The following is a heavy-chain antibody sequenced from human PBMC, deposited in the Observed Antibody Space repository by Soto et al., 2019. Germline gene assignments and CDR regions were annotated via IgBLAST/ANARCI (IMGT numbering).Heavy chain of an antibody. J-gene: IGHJ4*02. CDR2: IIPIFGTA. CDR3: ASEAARTTNTLDY. Sequence: VKVSCYPSGGPFSSPAISWVRNAPGKGLEWMGGIIPIFGTANYAQKFQGRVTFTADESTSTAYMELSSLRSEDTAVYFCASEAARTTNTLDYWGQGTLVTVSS. V-gene: IGHV1-69*13. CDR1: GGPFSSPA. D-gene: IGHD6-6*01.